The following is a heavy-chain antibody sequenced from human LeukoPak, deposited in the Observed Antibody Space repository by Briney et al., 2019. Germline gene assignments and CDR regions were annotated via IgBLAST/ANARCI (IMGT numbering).Heavy chain of an antibody. Sequence: ASVKVSCKSSVGTFSSYAISWERQAPGQALEWMGKIIPIFGPANYAQKLEGRVTITADKYTSTAYIELRSLRSEDTAVYYCARDLGYYDSTPCDFGGQGTLVTVS. CDR2: IIPIFGPA. V-gene: IGHV1-69*06. J-gene: IGHJ4*02. CDR3: ARDLGYYDSTPCDF. D-gene: IGHD3-22*01. CDR1: VGTFSSYA.